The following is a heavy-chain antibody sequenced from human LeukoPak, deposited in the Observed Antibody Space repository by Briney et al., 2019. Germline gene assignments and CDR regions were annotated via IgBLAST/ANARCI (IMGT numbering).Heavy chain of an antibody. CDR3: ARVGAKKTTYYYESSGYYGLFDY. D-gene: IGHD3-22*01. J-gene: IGHJ4*02. Sequence: SETLSLTCTVSGGSISSSSYYWGWTRQPPGKGLEWIGSIYYSGSTYYYPSLKSRVTISVVTSKNQFSLKLSSVTAADTAVYYCARVGAKKTTYYYESSGYYGLFDYWGQGTLVTVSS. CDR2: IYYSGST. CDR1: GGSISSSSYY. V-gene: IGHV4-39*01.